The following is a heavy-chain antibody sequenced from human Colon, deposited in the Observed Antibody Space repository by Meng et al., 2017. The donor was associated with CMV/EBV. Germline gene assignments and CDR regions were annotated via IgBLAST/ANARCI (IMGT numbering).Heavy chain of an antibody. J-gene: IGHJ4*02. CDR1: GYTFTGYY. CDR2: IMPILGTA. CDR3: ASERLGAAAIPLDH. D-gene: IGHD6-13*01. Sequence: SVKVSCKASGYTFTGYYMHWVRQAPGQGLEWMGGIMPILGTANYAQKFRGRVSLTTDDSTNTAFMELSSLTFEDTAVFYCASERLGAAAIPLDHWGQGTLVTVSS. V-gene: IGHV1-69*05.